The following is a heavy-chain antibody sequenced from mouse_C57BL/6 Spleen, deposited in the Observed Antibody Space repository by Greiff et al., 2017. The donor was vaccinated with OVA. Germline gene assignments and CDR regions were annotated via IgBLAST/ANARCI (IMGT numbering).Heavy chain of an antibody. CDR1: GYTFTSYW. CDR3: ARGIYDGYLYYFDY. V-gene: IGHV1-69*01. J-gene: IGHJ2*01. D-gene: IGHD2-3*01. CDR2: IDPSDSYT. Sequence: VQLQQPGAELVMPGASVKLSCKASGYTFTSYWMHWVKQRPGQGLEWIGEIDPSDSYTNYNQKFKGKSTLTVDKSSSTAYMQLSSLTSEDSAVYYCARGIYDGYLYYFDYWGQGTTLTVSS.